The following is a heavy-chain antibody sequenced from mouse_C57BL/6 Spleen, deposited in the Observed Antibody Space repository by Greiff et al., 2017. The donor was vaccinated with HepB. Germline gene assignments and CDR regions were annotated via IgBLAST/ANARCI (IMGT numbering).Heavy chain of an antibody. Sequence: QVQLQQPGAELVKPGASVKLSCKASGYTFTSYWMQWVKQRPGQGLEWIGEIDPSDSYTNYNQKFKGKATLTVDTSSSTAYMQLSSLTSEVSSVYDCARDTTMRAYWGQRTLVTVSA. CDR2: IDPSDSYT. CDR3: ARDTTMRAY. V-gene: IGHV1-50*01. CDR1: GYTFTSYW. D-gene: IGHD2-4*01. J-gene: IGHJ3*01.